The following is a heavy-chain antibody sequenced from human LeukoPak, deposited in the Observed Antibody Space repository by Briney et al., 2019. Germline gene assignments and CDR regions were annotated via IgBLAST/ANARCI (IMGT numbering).Heavy chain of an antibody. CDR2: IIPIFGTA. CDR3: ASSMTTVTIDAFDI. CDR1: GGTFSSYA. D-gene: IGHD4-17*01. V-gene: IGHV1-69*01. J-gene: IGHJ3*02. Sequence: SVKVSCKASGGTFSSYAISWVRQAPGQGLEWMGEIIPIFGTANYAQKFQGRVTITADESTSTAYMELSSLRSEDTAVYYCASSMTTVTIDAFDIWGQGTMVTVSS.